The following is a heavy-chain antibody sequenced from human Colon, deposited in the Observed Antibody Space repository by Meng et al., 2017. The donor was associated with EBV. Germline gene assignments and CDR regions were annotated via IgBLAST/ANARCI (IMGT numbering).Heavy chain of an antibody. Sequence: QVRLQVSAPGLVKPSQTLALTCTVSGGSINSGDYYWSWIRQPPGKGLEWIGYIYYTGSTYYNPSLKSRVTISMDTSKNQFSLRLSSVTAADTAVYYCARNYYFDYWGQGTLVTVSS. V-gene: IGHV4-30-4*01. CDR2: IYYTGST. CDR3: ARNYYFDY. J-gene: IGHJ4*02. CDR1: GGSINSGDYY.